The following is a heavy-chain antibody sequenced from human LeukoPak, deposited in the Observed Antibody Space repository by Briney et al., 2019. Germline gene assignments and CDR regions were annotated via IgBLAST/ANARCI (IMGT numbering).Heavy chain of an antibody. CDR2: MNPNSGDT. J-gene: IGHJ4*02. D-gene: IGHD3-10*01. Sequence: GASVKVSCKASGYTFTSYDINWVRQAPGQGLEWMGWMNPNSGDTGYAQKFQGGVTMTRDTSISTAYMELSSLTSEDTAVYYCARGRYYGSGSYYNELDSWGQGTLVTVSS. CDR3: ARGRYYGSGSYYNELDS. V-gene: IGHV1-8*01. CDR1: GYTFTSYD.